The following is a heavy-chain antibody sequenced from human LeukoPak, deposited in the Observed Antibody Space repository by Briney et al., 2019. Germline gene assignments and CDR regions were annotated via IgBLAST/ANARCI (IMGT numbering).Heavy chain of an antibody. Sequence: PSETLSLTCTVSGGSISSSSYYWGWIRQPPGKGLEWIGSIYYSGSTYYNPSLKSRVTISVDTSKNQFSLKLSSVTAADTAVYYCARRRGWQWLRWGQGTLVTVSS. V-gene: IGHV4-39*01. J-gene: IGHJ4*02. CDR1: GGSISSSSYY. CDR2: IYYSGST. D-gene: IGHD5-12*01. CDR3: ARRRGWQWLR.